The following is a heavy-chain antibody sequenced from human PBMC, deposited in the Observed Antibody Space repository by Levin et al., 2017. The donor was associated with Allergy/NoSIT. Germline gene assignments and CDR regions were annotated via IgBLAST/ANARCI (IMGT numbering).Heavy chain of an antibody. D-gene: IGHD3-10*01. CDR3: AREGFRYYGSGTFDY. CDR2: INPNSGGT. Sequence: GASVKVSCKASGHTFTGYYMHWVRQAPGQGLEWMGWINPNSGGTNYAQKFQGRVTMTRDTSISTAYMELSRLRSDDTAVYYCAREGFRYYGSGTFDYWGQGTLVTVSS. V-gene: IGHV1-2*02. CDR1: GHTFTGYY. J-gene: IGHJ4*02.